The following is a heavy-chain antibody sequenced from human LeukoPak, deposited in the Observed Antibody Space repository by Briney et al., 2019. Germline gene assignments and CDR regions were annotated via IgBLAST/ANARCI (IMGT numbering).Heavy chain of an antibody. Sequence: GGSLRLSCAASGFTFSSYSMNWVRQAPGLGLEWVSTIYSDGNTYYPDSVKGRFTISRDGSKNTLYLQLNSLRTEDTAIYYCVREREGSNSEHWGQGTLVTVSS. J-gene: IGHJ1*01. CDR3: VREREGSNSEH. CDR1: GFTFSSYS. V-gene: IGHV3-53*01. D-gene: IGHD1-26*01. CDR2: IYSDGNT.